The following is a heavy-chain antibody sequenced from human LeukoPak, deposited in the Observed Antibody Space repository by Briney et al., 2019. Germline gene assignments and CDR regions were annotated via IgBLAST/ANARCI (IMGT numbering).Heavy chain of an antibody. D-gene: IGHD5-12*01. CDR2: INAGNGNT. Sequence: APVKVSCKASGYTFTSYAMHWVRQAPGQRLEWMGWINAGNGNTKYSQKFQGRVTITRDTSASTAYMELSSLRSEDTAVYYCARGGWGWLRSYYFDYWGQGTLVTVSS. CDR3: ARGGWGWLRSYYFDY. J-gene: IGHJ4*02. V-gene: IGHV1-3*01. CDR1: GYTFTSYA.